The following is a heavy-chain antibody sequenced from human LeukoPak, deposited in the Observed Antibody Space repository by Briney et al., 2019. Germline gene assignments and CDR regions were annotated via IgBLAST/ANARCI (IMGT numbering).Heavy chain of an antibody. CDR2: ISGSGGST. J-gene: IGHJ4*02. CDR1: GFTFSTYG. Sequence: GGTLRLSCVASGFTFSTYGMSWVRQAPGKGLEWVSAISGSGGSTYYADSVKGRFTISRDNAKNSLYLQMNSLRAEDTAVYYCARGGARLGYWGQGTLVTVSS. V-gene: IGHV3-23*01. CDR3: ARGGARLGY. D-gene: IGHD1-26*01.